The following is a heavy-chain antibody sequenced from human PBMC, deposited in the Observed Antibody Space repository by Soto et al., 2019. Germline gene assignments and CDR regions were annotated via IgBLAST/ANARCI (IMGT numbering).Heavy chain of an antibody. D-gene: IGHD3-3*01. CDR3: AADDFWSGYYGPNRYYYGMDV. J-gene: IGHJ6*02. CDR2: ISSSSSYI. CDR1: GFTFSSYS. V-gene: IGHV3-21*01. Sequence: LRLSCAASGFTFSSYSMNWVRQAPGKGLEWVSSISSSSSYIYYADSVKGRFTISRDNAKNSLYLQMNSLRAEDTAVYYCAADDFWSGYYGPNRYYYGMDVWGQGTTVTVSS.